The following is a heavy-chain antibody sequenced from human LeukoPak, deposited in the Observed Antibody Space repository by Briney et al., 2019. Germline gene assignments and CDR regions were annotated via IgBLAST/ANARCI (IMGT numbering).Heavy chain of an antibody. CDR1: GFTVSSNY. J-gene: IGHJ2*01. CDR3: AKNLLGSEAYSWYFDL. Sequence: GRSLRLSCAASGFTVSSNYMSWVRQAPGKGLEWVSVIYSGGSTYYADSVKGRFTISRDNSKNTLYLQMNSLRAEDTAVYSCAKNLLGSEAYSWYFDLWGRGTLVTVSS. CDR2: IYSGGST. V-gene: IGHV3-53*01. D-gene: IGHD2-21*01.